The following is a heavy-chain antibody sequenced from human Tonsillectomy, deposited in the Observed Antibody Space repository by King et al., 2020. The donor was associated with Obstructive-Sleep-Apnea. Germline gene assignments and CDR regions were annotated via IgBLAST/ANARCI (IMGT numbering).Heavy chain of an antibody. CDR3: ARGGYPDAFDI. J-gene: IGHJ3*02. D-gene: IGHD6-13*01. V-gene: IGHV3-21*01. CDR1: GFTFSSYS. Sequence: VQLVESGGGLVKPGGSLRLSCAASGFTFSSYSMNWVRQAPGKGLEWVSSISSSSSYIYYAESVKGRFTISRDNAKNSLYLQMNSLRAEDTAVYYCARGGYPDAFDIWGQGTMVTVSS. CDR2: ISSSSSYI.